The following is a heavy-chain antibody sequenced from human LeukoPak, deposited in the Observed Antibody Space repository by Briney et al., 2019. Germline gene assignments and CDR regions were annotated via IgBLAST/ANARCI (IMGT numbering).Heavy chain of an antibody. CDR3: AKDYEGATPFAY. CDR1: GFTFSSYE. D-gene: IGHD1-26*01. Sequence: VGSLRLSCAASGFTFSSYEMHWVRQAPGKGLEWVAVISYDGSNKYYADSVKGRFTISRDNSKNTLYLQMYSLRAEDTAVYYCAKDYEGATPFAYWGQGTLVTV. V-gene: IGHV3-30-3*01. J-gene: IGHJ4*02. CDR2: ISYDGSNK.